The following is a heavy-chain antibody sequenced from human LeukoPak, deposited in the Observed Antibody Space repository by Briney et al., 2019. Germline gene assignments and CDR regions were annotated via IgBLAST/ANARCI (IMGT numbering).Heavy chain of an antibody. D-gene: IGHD3-22*01. Sequence: GASVKVSCKASGYTFTSYGISWVRQAPGQGLEWMGWISAYNGNTNYAQKLQGRVNMPTETYTSTAYMELRSLRSDDTAVYYCARDRITMIVVAPPAFDIWGQGTMVTVSS. J-gene: IGHJ3*02. CDR2: ISAYNGNT. CDR3: ARDRITMIVVAPPAFDI. CDR1: GYTFTSYG. V-gene: IGHV1-18*01.